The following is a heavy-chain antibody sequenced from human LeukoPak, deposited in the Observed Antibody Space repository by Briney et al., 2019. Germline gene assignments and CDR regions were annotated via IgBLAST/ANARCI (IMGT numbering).Heavy chain of an antibody. D-gene: IGHD1-20*01. Sequence: SETLSLTCTVSGGSISSYYWSWIRQPPGKGLEWIGYIHYSGSPHYNPSLRSRVTISIDTSKNQLSLKLNSVTAADTAVYYCARHSNWNGGVDWFDPWGQGTQVTVSS. J-gene: IGHJ5*02. CDR1: GGSISSYY. CDR3: ARHSNWNGGVDWFDP. V-gene: IGHV4-59*08. CDR2: IHYSGSP.